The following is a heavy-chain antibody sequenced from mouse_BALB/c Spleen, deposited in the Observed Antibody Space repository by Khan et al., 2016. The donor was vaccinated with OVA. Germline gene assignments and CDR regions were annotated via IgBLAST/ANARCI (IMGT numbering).Heavy chain of an antibody. CDR1: GYTFTSYY. D-gene: IGHD2-2*01. Sequence: QVQLQQSGAELVKPGASVKLSCKASGYTFTSYYMYWVKQRPGQGLEWIGEINPSNGGSNCNEKLKSKATMTVDKSSSTAYMQLSILTSVDSAVYYCTRSGYGSFAYWCQGTLVTVSA. CDR2: INPSNGGS. CDR3: TRSGYGSFAY. V-gene: IGHV1S81*02. J-gene: IGHJ3*01.